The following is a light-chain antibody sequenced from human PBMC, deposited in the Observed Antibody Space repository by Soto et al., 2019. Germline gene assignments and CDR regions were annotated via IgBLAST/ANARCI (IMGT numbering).Light chain of an antibody. J-gene: IGLJ2*01. CDR2: EVY. V-gene: IGLV2-8*01. CDR1: SCDIGGDNY. Sequence: QSALTQPPSASGAPGQRVTISCTGTSCDIGGDNYVSWYQQPPGKAPKLMIYEVYKRPSGVPDRFSGSKSGNTASLTVSGLQAEDEADYCCSSCAGSNIYGVFGGGTKVTVL. CDR3: SSCAGSNIYGV.